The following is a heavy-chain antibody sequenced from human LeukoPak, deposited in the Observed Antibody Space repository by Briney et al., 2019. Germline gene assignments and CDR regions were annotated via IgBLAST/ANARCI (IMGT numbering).Heavy chain of an antibody. CDR3: VRDLAGTNGY. D-gene: IGHD2-8*01. CDR1: GFTFNSYW. V-gene: IGHV3-74*01. CDR2: INSDGSST. Sequence: GSLRLSCAASGFTFNSYWMNWVRQAPGKGLVWVSHINSDGSSTNYADSVKGRFTISRDNAKNTLYLQMNSLGAEDTAVYYCVRDLAGTNGYWGQGTLVTVSS. J-gene: IGHJ4*02.